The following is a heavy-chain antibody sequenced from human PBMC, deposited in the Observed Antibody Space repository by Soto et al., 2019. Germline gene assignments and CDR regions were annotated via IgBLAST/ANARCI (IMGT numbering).Heavy chain of an antibody. Sequence: PGESLKISCKGSGYSFTSYWISWVRQMPGKGLEWMGRVDPSDSYTNYSPSFQGHVTISADKSISTAYLQWSSLKASDTAMYYCARYYYGSGTSHQDYYGMDVCGQGTSVTVSS. J-gene: IGHJ6*02. V-gene: IGHV5-10-1*01. D-gene: IGHD3-10*01. CDR1: GYSFTSYW. CDR2: VDPSDSYT. CDR3: ARYYYGSGTSHQDYYGMDV.